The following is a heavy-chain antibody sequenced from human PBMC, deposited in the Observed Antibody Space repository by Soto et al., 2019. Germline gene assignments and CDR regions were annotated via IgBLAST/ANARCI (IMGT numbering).Heavy chain of an antibody. CDR1: RGSITNDNW. J-gene: IGHJ6*03. CDR2: IHHSGTT. V-gene: IGHV4-4*02. CDR3: AKNGYYSMDV. Sequence: QVQLQESGPGLVEPSGTLSLICAVSRGSITNDNWWSWVRQPPGKGLEWIGEIHHSGTTTYHPSLKSRVTMSVDKFNNQFSLKLGSVTAADTAVYYCAKNGYYSMDVWGNGTTVTVSS. D-gene: IGHD6-13*01.